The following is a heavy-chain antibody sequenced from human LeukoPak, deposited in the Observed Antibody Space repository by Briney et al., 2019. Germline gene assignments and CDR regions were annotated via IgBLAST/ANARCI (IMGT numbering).Heavy chain of an antibody. CDR1: GFTLSNYG. CDR2: IAYDGSYK. CDR3: AKDGSAWYLDY. V-gene: IGHV3-30*18. J-gene: IGHJ4*02. Sequence: PGGSLRLSCAASGFTLSNYGMQWVGQAPGEGLEWVALIAYDGSYKYYADSVKGRFTISRDNSKNTLDLQMNSLRAEDTAVYYCAKDGSAWYLDYWGQGTLVTVSS. D-gene: IGHD6-19*01.